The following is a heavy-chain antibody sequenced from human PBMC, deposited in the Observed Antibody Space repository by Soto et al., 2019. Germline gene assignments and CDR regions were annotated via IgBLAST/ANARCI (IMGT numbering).Heavy chain of an antibody. Sequence: GGSLRLSCAASGFTFSSYAMHWVRQAPGKGLEWVAVISYDGSNKYYADSVKGRFTISRDNSKNTLYLQMNSLRAEDTAVYYCARCRDTAMVGCAFDIWGQGTMVTVSS. CDR1: GFTFSSYA. CDR2: ISYDGSNK. V-gene: IGHV3-30-3*01. D-gene: IGHD5-18*01. CDR3: ARCRDTAMVGCAFDI. J-gene: IGHJ3*02.